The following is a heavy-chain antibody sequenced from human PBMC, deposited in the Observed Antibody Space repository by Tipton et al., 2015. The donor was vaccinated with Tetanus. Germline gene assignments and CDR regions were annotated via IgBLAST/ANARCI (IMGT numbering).Heavy chain of an antibody. Sequence: TLSLTCTVSGDSISSGDFYWSRIRQHPGKGLEWIGYIYFTGTTYYNPSLESRLTISIDTSKNQFSLELTSVTAADTAVYYCARDSYYSSRWSFADYWGQGTLVTVSS. D-gene: IGHD3-22*01. CDR1: GDSISSGDFY. V-gene: IGHV4-31*03. J-gene: IGHJ4*02. CDR3: ARDSYYSSRWSFADY. CDR2: IYFTGTT.